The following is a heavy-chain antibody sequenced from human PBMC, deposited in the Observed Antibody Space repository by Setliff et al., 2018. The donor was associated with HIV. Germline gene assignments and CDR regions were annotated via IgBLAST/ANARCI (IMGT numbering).Heavy chain of an antibody. J-gene: IGHJ4*02. Sequence: PSETLSLTCAVYGGSFSGYYWSWIRQPPGKGLEWIGEINHSERTNYNPSLKSRVTISVDTSKNQFSLKLSSVTAADTAVYYCARGVGSYYDWGQGTLVTVSS. D-gene: IGHD1-26*01. CDR1: GGSFSGYY. V-gene: IGHV4-34*01. CDR3: ARGVGSYYD. CDR2: INHSERT.